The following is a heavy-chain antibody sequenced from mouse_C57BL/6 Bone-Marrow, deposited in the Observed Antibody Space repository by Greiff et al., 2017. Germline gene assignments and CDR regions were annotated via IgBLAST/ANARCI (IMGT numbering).Heavy chain of an antibody. CDR2: ISYDGSN. CDR3: ARDWFAY. CDR1: GYSITSGYY. Sequence: EVKLQESGPGLVKPSQSLSLTCSVTGYSITSGYYWNWIRQFPGNKLEWMGYISYDGSNNSNPSLKNRISITRDTSKNQFFLKLNSVTTEDTATYYCARDWFAYWGQGTLVTVSA. V-gene: IGHV3-6*01. J-gene: IGHJ3*01.